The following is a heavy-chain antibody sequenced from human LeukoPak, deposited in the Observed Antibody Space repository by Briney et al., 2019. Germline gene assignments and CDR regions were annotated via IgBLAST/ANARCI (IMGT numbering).Heavy chain of an antibody. CDR1: GFTFSSYA. CDR3: ASTIGIFGVVIMGYYFDY. J-gene: IGHJ4*02. CDR2: ISYDGSNK. Sequence: GGSLRLSCAASGFTFSSYAMHWVRQAPGKGLEWVAVISYDGSNKYYADSVKGRFTISRDNSKNTLYLQMNSLRAGDTAVYYCASTIGIFGVVIMGYYFDYWGQGTLVTVSS. V-gene: IGHV3-30-3*01. D-gene: IGHD3-3*01.